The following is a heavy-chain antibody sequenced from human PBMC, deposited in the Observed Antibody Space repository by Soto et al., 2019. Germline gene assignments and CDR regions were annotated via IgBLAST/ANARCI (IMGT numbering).Heavy chain of an antibody. Sequence: SVKVSCKASGGTFSSYAISWVRQAPGQGLEWMGGIIPIFGTANYAQKFQGRVTITADESTSTAYMELSSLRSEDTAVYYCARGTSGWTKTHNWFDPWGQGTLVTVSS. V-gene: IGHV1-69*13. CDR2: IIPIFGTA. J-gene: IGHJ5*02. D-gene: IGHD6-19*01. CDR3: ARGTSGWTKTHNWFDP. CDR1: GGTFSSYA.